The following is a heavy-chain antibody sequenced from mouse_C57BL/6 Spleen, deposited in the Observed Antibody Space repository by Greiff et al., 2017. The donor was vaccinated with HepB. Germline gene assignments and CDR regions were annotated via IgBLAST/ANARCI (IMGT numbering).Heavy chain of an antibody. Sequence: VQLQQSGPGLVKPSQSLSLTCSVTGYSITSGYYWNWIRQFPGNKLEWMGYISYDGSNNYNPSLKNRISITRDTSKNQFFLKLNSVTTEDTATYYCARGVVGYWYFDVWGTGTTVTVSS. CDR1: GYSITSGYY. D-gene: IGHD1-1*01. V-gene: IGHV3-6*01. CDR2: ISYDGSN. J-gene: IGHJ1*03. CDR3: ARGVVGYWYFDV.